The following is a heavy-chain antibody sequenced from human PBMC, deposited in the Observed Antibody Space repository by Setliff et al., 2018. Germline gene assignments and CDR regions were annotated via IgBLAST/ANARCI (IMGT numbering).Heavy chain of an antibody. V-gene: IGHV4-30-4*08. D-gene: IGHD2-8*02. J-gene: IGHJ4*02. Sequence: SETLSLTCTVSGGSISSGDYYWSWIRQPPGKGLEWIGYIYYSGSTYYNPSLKSRVTISVDTSKNQFSLKLSSVTAADTALYYCTVYNTGSSKDHYWGQGTPVTVSS. CDR3: TVYNTGSSKDHY. CDR1: GGSISSGDYY. CDR2: IYYSGST.